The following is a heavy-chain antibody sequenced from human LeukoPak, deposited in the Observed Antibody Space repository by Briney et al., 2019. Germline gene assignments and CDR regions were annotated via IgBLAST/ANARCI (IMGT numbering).Heavy chain of an antibody. Sequence: PGGSLRLSCAVSGFTFSSFEMNWVRLAPGKGLEWVSYISSSSSTIYYADSVKGRFTISRDNAKNSLYLQMNSLRAEDTAVYYCARDIAAAGITHFDYWGQGTLVTVSS. CDR2: ISSSSSTI. CDR1: GFTFSSFE. CDR3: ARDIAAAGITHFDY. V-gene: IGHV3-48*03. D-gene: IGHD6-13*01. J-gene: IGHJ4*02.